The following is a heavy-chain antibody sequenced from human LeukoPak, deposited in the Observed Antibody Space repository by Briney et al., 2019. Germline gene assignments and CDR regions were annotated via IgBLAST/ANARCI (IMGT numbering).Heavy chain of an antibody. D-gene: IGHD6-13*01. CDR2: ISGSGGST. CDR1: GFTFSNYA. J-gene: IGHJ6*02. V-gene: IGHV3-23*01. Sequence: GGSLRLSCAASGFTFSNYAMSWVRQAPGKGLEWVSAISGSGGSTYYADSVKGRFTISRDNSKNTLYLQMNSLRAEDTAVYYCATSGGAAAGYHPDYYYYYGMDVWGQGTTVTVSS. CDR3: ATSGGAAAGYHPDYYYYYGMDV.